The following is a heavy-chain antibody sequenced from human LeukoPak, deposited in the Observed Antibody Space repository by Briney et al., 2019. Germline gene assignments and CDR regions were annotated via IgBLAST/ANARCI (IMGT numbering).Heavy chain of an antibody. J-gene: IGHJ4*02. CDR2: TYYRSKWYN. Sequence: ASQTLSLTCAISGDSVSSNSAAWSWIRQSPSRGLEWLGRTYYRSKWYNDYAVSVKSRITINPDTSKNQFSLKLSSVTAADTAVYYCAREYSSSWYPSLKYFDYWGQGTLVTVSS. CDR3: AREYSSSWYPSLKYFDY. CDR1: GDSVSSNSAA. D-gene: IGHD6-13*01. V-gene: IGHV6-1*01.